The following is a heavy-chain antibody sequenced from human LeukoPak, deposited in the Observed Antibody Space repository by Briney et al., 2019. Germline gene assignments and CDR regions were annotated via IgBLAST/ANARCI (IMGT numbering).Heavy chain of an antibody. V-gene: IGHV4-34*01. CDR3: ARGRGTAMAGFDY. D-gene: IGHD5-18*01. J-gene: IGHJ4*02. CDR1: GGAFSGYY. CDR2: INHSGST. Sequence: PSETLSLTCAVYGGAFSGYYWSWIRQPPGKGLEWIGEINHSGSTNYNPSFKSRVTISVDTSKNQFSLKLSSVTAADTAVYYCARGRGTAMAGFDYWGQGTLVTVSS.